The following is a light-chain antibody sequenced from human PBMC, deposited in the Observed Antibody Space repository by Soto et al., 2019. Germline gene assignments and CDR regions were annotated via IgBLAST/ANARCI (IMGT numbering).Light chain of an antibody. CDR2: GAS. J-gene: IGKJ5*01. CDR1: QSVSSSS. CDR3: QQYGSSLIT. V-gene: IGKV3-20*01. Sequence: EIVLTQSPGTLSLSPGERATLSCMASQSVSSSSLAWYQQKPGQAPRLLIYGASSRATGIPDRFSGSGSGTDFTLTINRLEPEDFAVYYCQQYGSSLITFGQGTRLEIK.